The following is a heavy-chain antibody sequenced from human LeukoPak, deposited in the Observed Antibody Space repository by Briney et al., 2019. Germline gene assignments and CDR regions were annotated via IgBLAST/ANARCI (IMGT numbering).Heavy chain of an antibody. V-gene: IGHV1-69*05. CDR3: ARDNYAGANWFDP. CDR2: IIPIFGTA. Sequence: SVKVSCKASGGTFSSYAISWVRQAPGQGLEWMGGIIPIFGTATYAQKFQGRVTITTDESTSTAYMELSSLRSEDTAVYYCARDNYAGANWFDPWGQGTLVTVSS. D-gene: IGHD1-7*01. J-gene: IGHJ5*02. CDR1: GGTFSSYA.